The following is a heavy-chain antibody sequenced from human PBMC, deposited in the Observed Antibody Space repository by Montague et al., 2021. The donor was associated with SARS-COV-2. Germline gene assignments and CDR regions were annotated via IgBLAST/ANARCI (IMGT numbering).Heavy chain of an antibody. Sequence: SETLFLTCTVSGGSISSSSYYWGWIRQPPGKGLEWIGSIYYSGSTYYNPSLKSRVTISVDTSKNQFSLKLSSVTAADTAVYYCASALGYCSSTSFYSVYGMDVWGQGTTVTVSS. CDR2: IYYSGST. D-gene: IGHD2-2*01. V-gene: IGHV4-39*01. CDR3: ASALGYCSSTSFYSVYGMDV. CDR1: GGSISSSSYY. J-gene: IGHJ6*02.